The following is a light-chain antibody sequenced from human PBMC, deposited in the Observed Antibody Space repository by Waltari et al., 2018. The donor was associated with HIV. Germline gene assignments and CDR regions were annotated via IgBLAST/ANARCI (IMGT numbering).Light chain of an antibody. Sequence: DIVMTQTPPSLSVTPGQPASSSSNSSQSLKHTDGKPYLYWYLQRPGQSPRVLIYEVFKRYAGVPDRSSGSGSGTHFTLKIARVEAEDVGSYYCMQSLHLLYTFGQGTKLEIK. CDR2: EVF. CDR3: MQSLHLLYT. J-gene: IGKJ2*01. CDR1: QSLKHTDGKPY. V-gene: IGKV2D-29*02.